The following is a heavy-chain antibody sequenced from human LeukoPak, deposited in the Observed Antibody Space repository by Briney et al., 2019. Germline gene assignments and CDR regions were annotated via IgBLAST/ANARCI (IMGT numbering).Heavy chain of an antibody. Sequence: APVKVSCKASGGTFSSYAISWVRQAPGQGLEWMGWISVYNGNTNYAQKLQGRVTVTTDTSTSTAYMELRSLRSDDTAVYYCARKITGTMTWEDYWGQGTLVTVSS. CDR2: ISVYNGNT. CDR3: ARKITGTMTWEDY. J-gene: IGHJ4*02. CDR1: GGTFSSYA. D-gene: IGHD1-7*01. V-gene: IGHV1-18*01.